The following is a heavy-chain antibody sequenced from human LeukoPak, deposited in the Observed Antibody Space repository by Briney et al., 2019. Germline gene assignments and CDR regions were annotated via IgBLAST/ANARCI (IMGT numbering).Heavy chain of an antibody. CDR2: INHSGST. CDR3: VTYYFDSSGPKKNY. Sequence: SETLPFTCAVNGGSFSGYYWSWIRQPPGKGLEWIGEINHSGSTNYNPSLKSRVTISVDTSKKQFSLKLSSVTAADTAVYYCVTYYFDSSGPKKNYWGQGTLVTVSS. J-gene: IGHJ4*02. D-gene: IGHD3-22*01. CDR1: GGSFSGYY. V-gene: IGHV4-34*01.